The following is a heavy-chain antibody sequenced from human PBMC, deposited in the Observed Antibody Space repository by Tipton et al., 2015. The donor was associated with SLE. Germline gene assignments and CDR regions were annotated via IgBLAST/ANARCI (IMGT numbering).Heavy chain of an antibody. CDR3: ARRQSKSGHHGYDV. V-gene: IGHV1-18*01. J-gene: IGHJ3*01. CDR2: INAYNGDT. CDR1: GYIFTNYD. D-gene: IGHD1-14*01. Sequence: QLVQSGAEVKKPGASVKVSCKTSGYIFTNYDIAWVRQAPGQGLEWMGWINAYNGDTNYAQKVQGRVTMTTDTSTSTAYMELRSLRSDDTASYFCARRQSKSGHHGYDVWGQGTMVTVSS.